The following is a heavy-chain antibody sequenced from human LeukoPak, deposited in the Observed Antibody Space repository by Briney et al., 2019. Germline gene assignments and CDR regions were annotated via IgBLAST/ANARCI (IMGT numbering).Heavy chain of an antibody. J-gene: IGHJ3*02. Sequence: ASVKVSCKASGYTFTSYAMHWVRQAPGQRLEWMGWINAGNGNTKYSQKFQGRVTITRDTSASTAYMELSSLRSEDTAVYYCARDRVWLRGFDIWGQGTMVTVSS. V-gene: IGHV1-3*01. D-gene: IGHD3-9*01. CDR1: GYTFTSYA. CDR3: ARDRVWLRGFDI. CDR2: INAGNGNT.